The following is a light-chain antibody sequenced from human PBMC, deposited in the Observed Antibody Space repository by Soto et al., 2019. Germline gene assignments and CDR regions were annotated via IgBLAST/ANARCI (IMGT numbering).Light chain of an antibody. CDR2: GSS. Sequence: EIVLTQSPGTLSLSPGERATLSCRASQSLSSSYFAWYQQKPGQAPRLLIYGSSNRATGIPDRFSGSGSGTDFTLTISRLEPEDFAVYYCHHYGDSPQTFGQGTKVEVK. CDR1: QSLSSSY. J-gene: IGKJ1*01. V-gene: IGKV3-20*01. CDR3: HHYGDSPQT.